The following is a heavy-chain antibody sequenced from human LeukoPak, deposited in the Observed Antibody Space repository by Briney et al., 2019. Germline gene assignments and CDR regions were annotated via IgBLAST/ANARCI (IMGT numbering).Heavy chain of an antibody. Sequence: ASVKVSCKASGYTFTSYYMHWVRQAPGQGLEWMGIINPSGGSTSYAQKFQGRVTMTRDTSTSTVYMELSSLRSEDTAVYYCARRGSGGTMVRGVMNYWGQGTLVTVSS. CDR2: INPSGGST. D-gene: IGHD3-10*01. V-gene: IGHV1-46*01. CDR1: GYTFTSYY. CDR3: ARRGSGGTMVRGVMNY. J-gene: IGHJ4*02.